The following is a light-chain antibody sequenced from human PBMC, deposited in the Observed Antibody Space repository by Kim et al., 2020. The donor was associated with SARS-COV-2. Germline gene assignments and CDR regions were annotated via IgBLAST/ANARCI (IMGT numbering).Light chain of an antibody. CDR3: QSYGLNSRM. J-gene: IGLJ3*02. CDR2: GDN. V-gene: IGLV6-57*01. Sequence: GKRVTISCSRSTASIASNHVRWYQQRPGTSPTPLIYGDNQRPSGVPDRFSGSMAGASASPAISSFEPETEDESDCAAQSYGLNSRMFGGGTQLTVL. CDR1: TASIASNH.